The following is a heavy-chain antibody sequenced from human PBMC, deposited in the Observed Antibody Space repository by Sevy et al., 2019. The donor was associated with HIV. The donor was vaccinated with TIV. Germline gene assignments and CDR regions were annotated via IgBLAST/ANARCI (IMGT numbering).Heavy chain of an antibody. CDR2: IEQDGSEK. D-gene: IGHD3-22*01. CDR3: ARDYPNNYYDSTGTNYYYGMDV. J-gene: IGHJ6*02. CDR1: GFTFSSYW. Sequence: EGSLRLSCAASGFTFSSYWMSWVRQAPGKELEWVANIEQDGSEKYYVDSVKGRFTISRDNAKNSLYLQMNSLRAEDTAVYYYARDYPNNYYDSTGTNYYYGMDVWGQGTTVTVSS. V-gene: IGHV3-7*01.